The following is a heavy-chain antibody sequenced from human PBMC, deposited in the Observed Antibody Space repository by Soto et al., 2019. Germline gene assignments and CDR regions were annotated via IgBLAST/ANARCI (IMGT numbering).Heavy chain of an antibody. CDR3: ARGGLYGDLPGLTVDAFDL. D-gene: IGHD4-17*01. V-gene: IGHV3-11*06. CDR2: ISPTGTFM. CDR1: GFTFGGFY. J-gene: IGHJ3*01. Sequence: QVQLVESGGGSVKPGGSLRLSCAASGFTFGGFYMGWIRQAPGRGLEWVSSISPTGTFMNSADSLKDRFSISRDNAGNSLFLQMNSLRADDTAVYYCARGGLYGDLPGLTVDAFDLWGQGTMVTVSS.